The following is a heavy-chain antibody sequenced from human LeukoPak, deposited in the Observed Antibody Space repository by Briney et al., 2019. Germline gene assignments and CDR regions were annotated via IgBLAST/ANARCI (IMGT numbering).Heavy chain of an antibody. D-gene: IGHD6-19*01. CDR1: GGSFSGYY. Sequence: ASETLSLTCAVYGGSFSGYYWSWIRQPPGKGLEWIGEINHSGSTNYNPSLKSRVTISVDTSKNQFSLKLSSVTAADTAVYYCASEAVAGNSLDYWGQGTLVTVSS. J-gene: IGHJ4*02. V-gene: IGHV4-34*01. CDR2: INHSGST. CDR3: ASEAVAGNSLDY.